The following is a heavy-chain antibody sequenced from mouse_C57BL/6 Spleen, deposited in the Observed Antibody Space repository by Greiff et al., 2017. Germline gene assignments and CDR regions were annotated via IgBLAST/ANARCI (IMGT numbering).Heavy chain of an antibody. CDR3: ATNSPYDGYSHFDY. J-gene: IGHJ2*01. D-gene: IGHD2-3*01. CDR2: IHPNSGST. V-gene: IGHV1-64*01. CDR1: GYTFTSYW. Sequence: VQLQQPGAELVKPGASVKLSCKASGYTFTSYWMHWVKQRPGQGLEWIGMIHPNSGSTNYNEKFTSKATLTVDKSSSTAYMQLSSLTSEDSAVYYCATNSPYDGYSHFDYWGQGTTLTVSS.